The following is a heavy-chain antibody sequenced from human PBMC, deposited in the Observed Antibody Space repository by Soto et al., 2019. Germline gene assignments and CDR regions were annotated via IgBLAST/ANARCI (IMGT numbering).Heavy chain of an antibody. CDR3: AKARGGDSPDAFDI. CDR1: AFTFSSYG. J-gene: IGHJ3*02. CDR2: ISYDGSNK. V-gene: IGHV3-30*18. Sequence: GGSLRLSCAASAFTFSSYGMHWVRQAPGKGLEWVAVISYDGSNKYYADSVKGRFTISRDNSKNTLYLQMNSLRAEDTAVYYCAKARGGDSPDAFDIWGQGTMVTVSS. D-gene: IGHD2-21*02.